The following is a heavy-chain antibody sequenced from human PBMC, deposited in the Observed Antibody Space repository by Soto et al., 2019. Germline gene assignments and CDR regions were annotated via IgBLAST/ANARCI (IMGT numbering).Heavy chain of an antibody. Sequence: EVQLLESGGGLVQPGGSLRLSCVASGFTFSSYAMSWVRQAPGKGLAWVSGISGSDNSTYYADSVKGRFTISRDNSKNTLYLQMSSLRADDTAVYYCAPMGVWGQGTTVTVSS. CDR1: GFTFSSYA. V-gene: IGHV3-23*01. CDR3: APMGV. J-gene: IGHJ6*02. CDR2: ISGSDNST.